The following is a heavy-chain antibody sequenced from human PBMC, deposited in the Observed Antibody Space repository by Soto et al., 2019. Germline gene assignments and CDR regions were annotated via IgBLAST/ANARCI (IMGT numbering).Heavy chain of an antibody. D-gene: IGHD6-19*01. V-gene: IGHV3-11*06. Sequence: KAGGSLRLSCAASGFTFSDYYMSWIRQATGKGLEWVSYISSSSSYTNYADSVKGRFTISRDNAKNSLYLQMNSLRAEDTAVYYCARGGSRRSGWHNFDYWGQGTLVTVSS. CDR1: GFTFSDYY. J-gene: IGHJ4*02. CDR3: ARGGSRRSGWHNFDY. CDR2: ISSSSSYT.